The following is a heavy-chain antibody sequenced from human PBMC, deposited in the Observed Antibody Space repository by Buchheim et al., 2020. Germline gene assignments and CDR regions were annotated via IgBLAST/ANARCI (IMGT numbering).Heavy chain of an antibody. V-gene: IGHV3-7*01. Sequence: EVQLVESGGGLVQPGGSLRLSCAVSGFTFSTYWMTWVRQAPGKGLEWVANIKPEGSEQYYVDSVKGRFTISRDNAENSLYLQMNSLRVEDTAVYYCARDRCAGSCYYYYAMDVWGQGT. CDR2: IKPEGSEQ. CDR3: ARDRCAGSCYYYYAMDV. CDR1: GFTFSTYW. D-gene: IGHD2-15*01. J-gene: IGHJ6*02.